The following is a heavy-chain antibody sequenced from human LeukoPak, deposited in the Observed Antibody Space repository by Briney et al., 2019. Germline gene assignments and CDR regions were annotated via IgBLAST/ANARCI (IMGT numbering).Heavy chain of an antibody. J-gene: IGHJ4*02. D-gene: IGHD2-15*01. CDR1: GFTFSDYY. CDR2: ISSSGSTT. V-gene: IGHV3-11*01. CDR3: ARTVVVVAADDDY. Sequence: GGSLRLSCAASGFTFSDYYMSWIRQAPGKGLEWVSYISSSGSTTYYADSVKGRFTVSRDNAKNSLYLQMNSLRAEDTAVYYCARTVVVVAADDDYWGQGTLVTVSS.